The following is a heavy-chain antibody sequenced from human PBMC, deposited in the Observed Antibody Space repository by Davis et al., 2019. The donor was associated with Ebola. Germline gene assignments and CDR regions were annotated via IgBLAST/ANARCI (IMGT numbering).Heavy chain of an antibody. Sequence: PSETLSLTCTVSGGSISSSSYYWGWIRQPPGKGLEWIGSIYYSGSTYYNPSLKSQVTISVDTSKNQFSLKLTSLTAADTAVYYCGRADEGGTVQGVVIYWGQGTRVTVSS. CDR2: IYYSGST. D-gene: IGHD3-10*01. J-gene: IGHJ4*02. V-gene: IGHV4-39*07. CDR1: GGSISSSSYY. CDR3: GRADEGGTVQGVVIY.